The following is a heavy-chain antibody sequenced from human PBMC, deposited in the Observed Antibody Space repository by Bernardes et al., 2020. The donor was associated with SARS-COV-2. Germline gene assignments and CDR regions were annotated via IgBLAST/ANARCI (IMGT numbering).Heavy chain of an antibody. J-gene: IGHJ6*02. D-gene: IGHD3-10*01. V-gene: IGHV2-5*02. CDR3: AHSHYYGSRSYAMDV. Sequence: GPTLVKPTQTLTLTCTFSGFSLSTNGVGVGWIRQPPGKALEWLALIYWDDDKRYSQSLKSRLTITKDTSKNQVVLAMTNMDPVDTATYYCAHSHYYGSRSYAMDVWGQGTTVTVSS. CDR1: GFSLSTNGVG. CDR2: IYWDDDK.